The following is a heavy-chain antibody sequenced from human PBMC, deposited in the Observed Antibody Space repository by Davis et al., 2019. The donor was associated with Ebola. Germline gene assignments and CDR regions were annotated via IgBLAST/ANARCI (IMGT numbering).Heavy chain of an antibody. V-gene: IGHV3-21*04. D-gene: IGHD5-12*01. J-gene: IGHJ4*02. CDR1: AFSFSNYN. CDR2: ISTSSNYI. Sequence: PGGSLRLSCAASAFSFSNYNMNWVRQAPGKGLEWVSSISTSSNYIYYADSVKGRFTISRDNAKNSLYLQMNSLRAEDTAFYYCAKDERLRLGRYYFDYWGQGTLVTVSS. CDR3: AKDERLRLGRYYFDY.